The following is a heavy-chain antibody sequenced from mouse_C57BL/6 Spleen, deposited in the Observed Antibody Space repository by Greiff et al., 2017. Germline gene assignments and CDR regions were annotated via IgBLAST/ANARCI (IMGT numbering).Heavy chain of an antibody. CDR1: GYAFSSYW. V-gene: IGHV1-80*01. Sequence: VKVVESGAELVKPGASVKISCKASGYAFSSYWMNWVKQRPGKGLEWIGQIYPGDGDTNYNGKFKGKATLTADKSSSTAYMQLSSLTSEDSAVYFCAREKGYGNYGRVDFDYWGQGTTLTVSS. J-gene: IGHJ2*01. CDR2: IYPGDGDT. D-gene: IGHD2-1*01. CDR3: AREKGYGNYGRVDFDY.